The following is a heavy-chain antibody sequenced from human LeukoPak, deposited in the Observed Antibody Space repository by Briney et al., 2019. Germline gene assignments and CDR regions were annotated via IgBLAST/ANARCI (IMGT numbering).Heavy chain of an antibody. CDR1: GGSFSGYY. Sequence: SETLSLTCAVYGGSFSGYYWSWIRQPPGKGRGWIGEINHSGSTNYNPSLKSRVTISVDTSKNQFSLKLSSVTAADTAVYYCARGRGIAVAGRTKNFDYWGQGTLVTVSS. J-gene: IGHJ4*02. V-gene: IGHV4-34*01. D-gene: IGHD6-19*01. CDR3: ARGRGIAVAGRTKNFDY. CDR2: INHSGST.